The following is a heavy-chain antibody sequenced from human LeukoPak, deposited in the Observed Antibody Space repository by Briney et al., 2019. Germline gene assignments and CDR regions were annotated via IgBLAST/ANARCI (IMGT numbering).Heavy chain of an antibody. D-gene: IGHD3-22*01. CDR3: AREGKYYYDSSGPAPYFQH. CDR2: ISSTRTM. CDR1: GFTFSTYA. J-gene: IGHJ1*01. Sequence: GGSLRLSCAASGFTFSTYAMNWVPQAPGKGLECVSFISSTRTMFYTDSVKGRFTISRNNAKNSLNLQMNSLRAEDTAVYYCAREGKYYYDSSGPAPYFQHWGQGTLVTVSS. V-gene: IGHV3-69-1*01.